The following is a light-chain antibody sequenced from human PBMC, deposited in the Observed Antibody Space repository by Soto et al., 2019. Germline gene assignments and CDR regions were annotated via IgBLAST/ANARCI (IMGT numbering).Light chain of an antibody. J-gene: IGKJ3*01. Sequence: DIVMTQSPDSLAVSLGERATINCKSSQSLLYTSSNKNSLAWYQQRPGQPPKLLIYWASTRESGVPDRFTGSGSGTDFTLTISSLQAEDVAVYYCQQYHRIPATFGPGTKVDIK. CDR3: QQYHRIPAT. CDR2: WAS. V-gene: IGKV4-1*01. CDR1: QSLLYTSSNKNS.